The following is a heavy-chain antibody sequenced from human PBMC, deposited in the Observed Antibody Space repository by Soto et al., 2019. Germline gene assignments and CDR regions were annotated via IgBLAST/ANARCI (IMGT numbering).Heavy chain of an antibody. J-gene: IGHJ4*02. D-gene: IGHD3-16*01. CDR1: SGSFSGYY. CDR3: ARHGGYYFDY. Sequence: SETLSLTCAVYSGSFSGYYWSWIRQPPGKGPEWIGEIYHGLSIVYNPSLKSRVTISGDSSKNQFSLKLSSVTAADTAVYYCARHGGYYFDYWGQGTLVTVSS. CDR2: IYHGLSI. V-gene: IGHV4-34*01.